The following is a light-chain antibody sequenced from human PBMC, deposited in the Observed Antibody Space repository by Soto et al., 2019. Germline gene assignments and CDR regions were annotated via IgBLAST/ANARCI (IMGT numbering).Light chain of an antibody. Sequence: ALTQPASVSGSPGQSITISCTGTSSDIGGYNSVSWYQQHPGRAPRLIIYEVTNRPSGVSNRFSASKSGNTASLTISGLQAEDEADYYCTSYTPIVTLGSVFGTGTKVTVL. CDR2: EVT. J-gene: IGLJ1*01. V-gene: IGLV2-14*01. CDR3: TSYTPIVTLGSV. CDR1: SSDIGGYNS.